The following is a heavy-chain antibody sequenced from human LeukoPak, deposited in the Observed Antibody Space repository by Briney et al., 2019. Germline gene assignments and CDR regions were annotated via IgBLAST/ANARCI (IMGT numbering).Heavy chain of an antibody. V-gene: IGHV4-59*08. CDR1: GGSISSDY. Sequence: SETLSLTCTVSGGSISSDYWGWIRQPPGKGLEWIGYIYYSGSTNYNPSLKGRVTLSVDTSKNQFSLKLSSVTAADTAVYYCARRAGRGVHWFDPWGQGTLVTVSS. CDR2: IYYSGST. D-gene: IGHD3-10*01. CDR3: ARRAGRGVHWFDP. J-gene: IGHJ5*02.